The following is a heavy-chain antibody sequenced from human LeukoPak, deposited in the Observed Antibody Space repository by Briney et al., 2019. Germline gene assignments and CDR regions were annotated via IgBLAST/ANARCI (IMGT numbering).Heavy chain of an antibody. CDR2: ISGSGGST. CDR3: AKVEDFWSGYYVDY. CDR1: GFTFSSYA. Sequence: GGSLRLSCAASGFTFSSYAMNWVRQAPGKGLEWVSAISGSGGSTYYADSVKGRFTISRDNSKNTLYLQMNSLRAEDTAVYYCAKVEDFWSGYYVDYWGQGTLVTVSS. D-gene: IGHD3-3*01. J-gene: IGHJ4*02. V-gene: IGHV3-23*01.